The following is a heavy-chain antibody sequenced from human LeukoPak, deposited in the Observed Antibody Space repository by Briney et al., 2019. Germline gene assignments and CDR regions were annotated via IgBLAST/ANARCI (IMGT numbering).Heavy chain of an antibody. J-gene: IGHJ4*02. CDR2: INTYNGNT. CDR3: ARGISETTVIPIDF. CDR1: GYIFTTYG. D-gene: IGHD4-11*01. Sequence: ASVKVSCKASGYIFTTYGINWVRQAPGQGLEWMAWINTYNGNTQYTQKFQDRVTMTTVTSTSTAYMELRSLKSDDTAVYYCARGISETTVIPIDFWGQGTLVTVSS. V-gene: IGHV1-18*01.